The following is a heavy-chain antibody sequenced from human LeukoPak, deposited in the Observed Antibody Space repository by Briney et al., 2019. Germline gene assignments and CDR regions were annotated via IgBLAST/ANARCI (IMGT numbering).Heavy chain of an antibody. J-gene: IGHJ4*02. CDR1: GFTFNNYA. V-gene: IGHV3-23*01. CDR3: AKDVYYDSSGLDFFDY. Sequence: GGSLRLSCAASGFTFNNYAMTWVRQAPGKGLGWVSAISGSGGSTYYADSVKGRFTISRDNSMNTLYLQMNSLRAENTAVYYCAKDVYYDSSGLDFFDYWGQGTLVTVSS. CDR2: ISGSGGST. D-gene: IGHD3-22*01.